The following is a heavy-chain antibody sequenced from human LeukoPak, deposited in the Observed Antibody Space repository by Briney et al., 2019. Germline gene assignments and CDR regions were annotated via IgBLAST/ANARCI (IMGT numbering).Heavy chain of an antibody. V-gene: IGHV4-59*01. CDR3: ARAGRDIVVVVAARWFDP. D-gene: IGHD2-15*01. CDR2: IYHTGSS. CDR1: GGSISDFY. J-gene: IGHJ5*02. Sequence: SETLSLTCAVSGGSISDFYWNWIRQPPGKGPEWLGYIYHTGSSSSNPSLKSRVTISVDTSKNQFSLKLSAVTAADTAVYYCARAGRDIVVVVAARWFDPWGQGTLVTVSS.